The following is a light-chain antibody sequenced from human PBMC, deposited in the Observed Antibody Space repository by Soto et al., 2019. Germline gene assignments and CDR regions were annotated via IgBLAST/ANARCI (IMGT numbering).Light chain of an antibody. V-gene: IGLV1-40*01. Sequence: QPVLTQPPSVSGAPGQRVTFSCTGSSSNIGAGYDVHWYQQLPGAAPKLLIYGNNNRPSGVPDRFSGSKSGTSASLAITGLQAEDEADYYCSSYAGSNNFVVFGGGTKLTVL. CDR1: SSNIGAGYD. J-gene: IGLJ2*01. CDR3: SSYAGSNNFVV. CDR2: GNN.